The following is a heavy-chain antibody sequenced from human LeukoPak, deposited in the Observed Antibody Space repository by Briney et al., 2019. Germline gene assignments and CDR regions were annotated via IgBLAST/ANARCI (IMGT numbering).Heavy chain of an antibody. CDR2: ISAYNGNT. J-gene: IGHJ4*02. D-gene: IGHD6-13*01. V-gene: IGHV1-18*01. CDR1: GYTFTSYG. Sequence: ASVKVSCKASGYTFTSYGISWVRQAPGQGLEWMGWISAYNGNTNYAQKLQGRVTMTTDTSTSTAYMGLRSLRSDDTAVYYCARGYSSSWPHYYSDYWGQGTLVTVSS. CDR3: ARGYSSSWPHYYSDY.